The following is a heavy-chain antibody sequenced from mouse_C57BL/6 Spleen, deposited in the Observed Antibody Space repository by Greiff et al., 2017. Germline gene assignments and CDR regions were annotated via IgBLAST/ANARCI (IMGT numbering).Heavy chain of an antibody. D-gene: IGHD2-4*01. Sequence: VQLQQSGPGLVQPSQSLSITCTVSGFSLTSYGVHWVRQSPGKGLEWLGVIWSGGSTDYNAAFISRLSISKDNSKSQVFFKMNSLQADDTAIYYCASHYDYDERLAYWGQGTLVTVSA. J-gene: IGHJ3*01. CDR1: GFSLTSYG. CDR2: IWSGGST. V-gene: IGHV2-2*01. CDR3: ASHYDYDERLAY.